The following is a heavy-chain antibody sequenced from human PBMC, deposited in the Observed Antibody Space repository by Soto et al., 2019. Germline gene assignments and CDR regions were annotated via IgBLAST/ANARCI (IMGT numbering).Heavy chain of an antibody. CDR1: GGTFSSYA. J-gene: IGHJ5*02. D-gene: IGHD4-4*01. CDR3: ARDGGLDSNAPAGWFDP. Sequence: QVQLVQSGAEVKKPGSSVKVSCKASGGTFSSYAISWVRQAPGQGLEWMGGIIPIFGTANYAQKFQGRVTITADKSTGTAYMELSSLGSEDTAVYYCARDGGLDSNAPAGWFDPWGQGTLVTVSS. V-gene: IGHV1-69*06. CDR2: IIPIFGTA.